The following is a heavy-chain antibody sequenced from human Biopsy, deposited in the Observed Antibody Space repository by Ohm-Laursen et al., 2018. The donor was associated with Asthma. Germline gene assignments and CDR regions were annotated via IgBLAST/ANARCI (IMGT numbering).Heavy chain of an antibody. D-gene: IGHD2-2*01. CDR2: INSFFGTT. V-gene: IGHV1-69*13. CDR1: GGTFNTYV. J-gene: IGHJ4*02. Sequence: SVKVSCKSLGGTFNTYVIGWVRQAPGQGLEWMGGINSFFGTTTYPQKIQDRVTITADDSTSTVYMELSSLRSEDTAVYYCARKAGSCISRTCYSLDFWGQGTLVTVSS. CDR3: ARKAGSCISRTCYSLDF.